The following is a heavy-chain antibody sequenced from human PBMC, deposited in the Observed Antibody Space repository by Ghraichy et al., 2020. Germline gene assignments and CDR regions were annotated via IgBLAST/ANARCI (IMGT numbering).Heavy chain of an antibody. D-gene: IGHD1-14*01. V-gene: IGHV3-23*01. Sequence: GGSLRLSCAASGFTFSSYAMSWVRQAPGKGLEWVSLISGSGGSTYYADSVRGRFTISRDNSKNTLFLQMSSLRAEDTAIYYCAKQTRPERDRVYYYYGMDVWGQGTTVTVSS. CDR3: AKQTRPERDRVYYYYGMDV. CDR2: ISGSGGST. CDR1: GFTFSSYA. J-gene: IGHJ6*02.